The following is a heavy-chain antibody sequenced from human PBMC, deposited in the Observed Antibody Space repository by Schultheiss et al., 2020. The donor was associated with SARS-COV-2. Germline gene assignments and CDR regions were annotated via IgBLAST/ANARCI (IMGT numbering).Heavy chain of an antibody. CDR1: GFTFSSYA. CDR2: ISYDGSNK. CDR3: ARDIDDFWSHWFDP. Sequence: GGSLRLSCAASGFTFSSYAMHWVRQAPGKGLEWVAVISYDGSNKYYADSVKGRFTISRDNAKNLLYLQMNSLRAEDTAVYYCARDIDDFWSHWFDPWGQGTLVTVSS. J-gene: IGHJ5*02. D-gene: IGHD3-3*01. V-gene: IGHV3-30-3*01.